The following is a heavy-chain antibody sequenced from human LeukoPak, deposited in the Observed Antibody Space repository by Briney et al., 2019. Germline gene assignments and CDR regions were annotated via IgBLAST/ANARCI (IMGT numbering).Heavy chain of an antibody. CDR3: AKSDSSGGLTTFDY. V-gene: IGHV3-30*04. CDR1: RFTFSSYA. D-gene: IGHD6-19*01. Sequence: GGSLRLSCVASRFTFSSYAMHWVRQAPGKGLQWVAIISYDGNKKYYADSVQGRFTISRDNSKNTLYLQMNSLRPEDTAVYYCAKSDSSGGLTTFDYWGQGTLVTVSS. CDR2: ISYDGNKK. J-gene: IGHJ4*02.